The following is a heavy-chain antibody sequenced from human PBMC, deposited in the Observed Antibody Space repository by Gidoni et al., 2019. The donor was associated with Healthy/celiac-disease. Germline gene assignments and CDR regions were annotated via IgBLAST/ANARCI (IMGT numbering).Heavy chain of an antibody. V-gene: IGHV4-31*02. CDR1: YY. CDR3: AREYGSSLT. D-gene: IGHD3-10*01. CDR2: IYYSGST. Sequence: YYWSWIRQHPGKGLEWIGYIYYSGSTYYNPSLKSRVTISVDTSKNQFSLKLSSVTAADTAVYYCAREYGSSLTWGQGTLVTVSS. J-gene: IGHJ5*02.